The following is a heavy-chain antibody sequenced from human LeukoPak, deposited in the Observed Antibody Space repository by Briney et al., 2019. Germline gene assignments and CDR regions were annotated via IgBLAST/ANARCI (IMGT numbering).Heavy chain of an antibody. CDR1: GYSFTSYW. Sequence: GESLKISCKGSGYSFTSYWIGWVRQMPGNGLEWMGIIYPGDSDTRYSPSFQGQVTISADKSISTAYLQWSSLKASDTAMYYCARHGGYCSSTSCYGGYFQHWGQGTLVTVSS. CDR2: IYPGDSDT. CDR3: ARHGGYCSSTSCYGGYFQH. V-gene: IGHV5-51*01. J-gene: IGHJ1*01. D-gene: IGHD2-2*01.